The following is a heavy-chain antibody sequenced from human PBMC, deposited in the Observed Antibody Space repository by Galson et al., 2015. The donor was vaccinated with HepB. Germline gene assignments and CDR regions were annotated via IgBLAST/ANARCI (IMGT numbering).Heavy chain of an antibody. Sequence: PALVKPTQTLTLTCTFSGFSLSTRGMCVSWIRQPPGKALEWLARIDWADDKYYSTSLGTRFTISTDPTKNQVVLTMTNMDPMDTATYYCARTYSSGWYGYFDIWGQGTMVTVSS. D-gene: IGHD6-19*01. V-gene: IGHV2-70*11. CDR3: ARTYSSGWYGYFDI. J-gene: IGHJ3*02. CDR2: IDWADDK. CDR1: GFSLSTRGMC.